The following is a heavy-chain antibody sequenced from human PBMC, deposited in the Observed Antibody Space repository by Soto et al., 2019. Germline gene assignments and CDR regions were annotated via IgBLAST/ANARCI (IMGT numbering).Heavy chain of an antibody. CDR2: IDWDEDR. CDR1: GFSLSTSGMR. J-gene: IGHJ4*02. CDR3: AWMRSDYDSSGLDY. D-gene: IGHD3-22*01. V-gene: IGHV2-70*04. Sequence: SGPTLVNPTETLTLTCTFSGFSLSTSGMRVSWIRQAPGKALEWLARIDWDEDRFYSTSLKTRLTISKDTSKNQVVLTMTKMDPVDTATYYCAWMRSDYDSSGLDYWGQGILVTVSS.